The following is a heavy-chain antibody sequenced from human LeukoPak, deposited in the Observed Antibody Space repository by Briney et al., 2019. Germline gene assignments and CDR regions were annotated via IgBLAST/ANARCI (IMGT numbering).Heavy chain of an antibody. J-gene: IGHJ4*02. D-gene: IGHD1-7*01. Sequence: SETLSLTCTVSGGSISSYYWSWIRQPPGKGLEWIGYIYHSGSTDYNPSLKSRVTISVDTSKSQFSLNLTSVTAADTAVYFCARGTLGTAGRYFDYWGQGVLVTVSS. V-gene: IGHV4-59*12. CDR1: GGSISSYY. CDR2: IYHSGST. CDR3: ARGTLGTAGRYFDY.